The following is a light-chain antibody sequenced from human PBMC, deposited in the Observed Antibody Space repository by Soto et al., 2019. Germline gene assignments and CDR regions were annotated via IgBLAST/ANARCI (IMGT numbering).Light chain of an antibody. V-gene: IGKV3-20*01. CDR1: QSVSSSY. CDR3: QQYGTSPAT. Sequence: EVVLWHSLGTLSLSTVERATLSCRASQSVSSSYLAWYQQKPGKAPRLLIHGASTRATGITDRFSGSVSGTDFTLIISGLEPEDFAVYYCQQYGTSPATFGQGTIVDVK. J-gene: IGKJ1*01. CDR2: GAS.